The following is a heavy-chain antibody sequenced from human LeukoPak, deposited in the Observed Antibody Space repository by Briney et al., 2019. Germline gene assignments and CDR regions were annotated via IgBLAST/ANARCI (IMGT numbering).Heavy chain of an antibody. CDR2: ISSSGSTI. V-gene: IGHV3-48*03. J-gene: IGHJ4*02. D-gene: IGHD3-9*01. Sequence: GGSLRLSCAASGFTFSSYEMNWVRQAPGKGLEWVSYISSSGSTIYYADSVKGRFTISRDNAKNSLYLQMNSLRAEDTAVYYCARGPQYYDILTGYYTPLDYWGQGTLVTVSS. CDR1: GFTFSSYE. CDR3: ARGPQYYDILTGYYTPLDY.